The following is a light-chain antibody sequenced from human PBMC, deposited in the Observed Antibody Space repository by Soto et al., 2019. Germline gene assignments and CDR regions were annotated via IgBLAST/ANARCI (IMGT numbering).Light chain of an antibody. J-gene: IGKJ4*01. CDR3: LQESNYPLT. V-gene: IGKV1-6*01. CDR1: QGVRDD. Sequence: IQMTQSPSSLSASVGDRVTITCRASQGVRDDVGWYQQKPGKAPKLLIYSASTLQSGVPSRFSGSGSGTDFTLTISVLQPEDFATYYCLQESNYPLTFGGRTKVEIK. CDR2: SAS.